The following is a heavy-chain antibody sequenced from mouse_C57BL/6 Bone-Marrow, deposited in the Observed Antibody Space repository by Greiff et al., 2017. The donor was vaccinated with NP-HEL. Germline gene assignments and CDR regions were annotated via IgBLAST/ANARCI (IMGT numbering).Heavy chain of an antibody. V-gene: IGHV5-6*01. CDR2: ISSGGSYT. CDR1: GFTFSSYG. D-gene: IGHD2-5*01. Sequence: EVQRVESGGDLVKPGGSLKLSCAASGFTFSSYGMSWVRQTPDKRLEWVATISSGGSYTYYPDSVKGRFTIPRDNAKNTRYLQMSSLKSEDTAMYYCARPPYSNSFAYWGQGTLVTVSA. J-gene: IGHJ3*01. CDR3: ARPPYSNSFAY.